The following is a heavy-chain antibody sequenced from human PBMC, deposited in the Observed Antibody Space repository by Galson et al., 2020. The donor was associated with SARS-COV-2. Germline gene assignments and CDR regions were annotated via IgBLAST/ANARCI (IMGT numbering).Heavy chain of an antibody. D-gene: IGHD3-16*02. CDR2: INHSGST. CDR3: ARGKGYRYWYFDL. J-gene: IGHJ2*01. Sequence: ETSETLSLTCAVYGGSFSGYYWSWIRQPPGKGLEWIGEINHSGSTNYNPSLKSRVTISVDTSKNQFSLKLSSVTAADTAVYYCARGKGYRYWYFDLWGRGTLVTVSS. CDR1: GGSFSGYY. V-gene: IGHV4-34*01.